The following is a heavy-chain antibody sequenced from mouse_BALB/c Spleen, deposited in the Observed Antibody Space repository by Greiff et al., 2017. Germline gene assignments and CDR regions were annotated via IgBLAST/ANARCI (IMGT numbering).Heavy chain of an antibody. CDR1: GFSLTSYG. J-gene: IGHJ3*01. Sequence: VKLVESGPGLVAPSQSLSITCTVSGFSLTSYGVHWVRQPPGKGLEWLGVIWAGGSTNYNSALMSRLSISKDNSKSQVFLKMNSLQTDDTAMYYCARDWDYGKVAYWGQGTLVTVSA. V-gene: IGHV2-9*02. CDR3: ARDWDYGKVAY. D-gene: IGHD2-1*01. CDR2: IWAGGST.